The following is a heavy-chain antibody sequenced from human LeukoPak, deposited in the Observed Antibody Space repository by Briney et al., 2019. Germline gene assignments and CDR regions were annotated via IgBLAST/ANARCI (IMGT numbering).Heavy chain of an antibody. CDR3: ARNGAIRYFDWLKHVSYFDL. CDR1: GGSFSGYY. V-gene: IGHV4-34*01. CDR2: INHSGST. J-gene: IGHJ2*01. D-gene: IGHD3-9*01. Sequence: SETLSLTCAVYGGSFSGYYWSWIRQPPGKGLEWIGEINHSGSTNYNPSLKSRVTISVDTSKNQFSLKLSSVTAADTAVYYCARNGAIRYFDWLKHVSYFDLWGRGTLVTVSS.